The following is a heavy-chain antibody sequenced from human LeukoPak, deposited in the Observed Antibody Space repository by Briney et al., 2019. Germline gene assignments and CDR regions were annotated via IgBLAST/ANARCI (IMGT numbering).Heavy chain of an antibody. J-gene: IGHJ4*02. Sequence: PSETLSLTCTVSGGSISSGGYYWSWIRQPPGKGLEWIGYIYHSGSTYYNPSLKSRVTISVDRSKNQFSLKLSSVTAADTAVYYCARWGHSSSSRNPWGYWGQGTLVTVSS. V-gene: IGHV4-30-2*01. CDR2: IYHSGST. CDR3: ARWGHSSSSRNPWGY. CDR1: GGSISSGGYY. D-gene: IGHD6-6*01.